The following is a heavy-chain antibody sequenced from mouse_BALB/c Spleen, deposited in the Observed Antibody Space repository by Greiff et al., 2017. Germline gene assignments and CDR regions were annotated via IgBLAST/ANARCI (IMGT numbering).Heavy chain of an antibody. CDR1: GFTFSSYT. Sequence: EVKVVESGGGLVQPGGSLKLSCAASGFTFSSYTMSWVRQTPEKRLEWVAYISNGGGSTYYPDTVKGRFTISKDNAKNTLYLQMSSLKSEDTAMYYCARQKDGYYAWFAYWGQGTLVTVSA. J-gene: IGHJ3*01. CDR2: ISNGGGST. D-gene: IGHD2-3*01. CDR3: ARQKDGYYAWFAY. V-gene: IGHV5-12-2*01.